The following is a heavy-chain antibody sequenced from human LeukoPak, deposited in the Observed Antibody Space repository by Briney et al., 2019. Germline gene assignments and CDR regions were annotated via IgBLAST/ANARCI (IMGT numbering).Heavy chain of an antibody. V-gene: IGHV3-23*01. J-gene: IGHJ3*02. CDR2: ISGRGASK. CDR1: GLTFNNYA. Sequence: GGSLRLSCAVSGLTFNNYAMSWVRQAPGKGLEWVSGISGRGASKYYADSVKGRFTISRDNSKNTLYLQMNSLRAEDTAVYYCAKAICDYVWGSYRYCFGGFGAFDIWGQGTMVTVSS. D-gene: IGHD3-16*02. CDR3: AKAICDYVWGSYRYCFGGFGAFDI.